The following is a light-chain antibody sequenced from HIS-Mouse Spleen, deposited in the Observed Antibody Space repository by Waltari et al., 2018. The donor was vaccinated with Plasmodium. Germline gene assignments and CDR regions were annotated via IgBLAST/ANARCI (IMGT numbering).Light chain of an antibody. Sequence: SYELTQPPSVSVSPAPTARITCSGDALPKKYAYWYQQNSGQDPVLVIYEDSKRPSGIPERFSGSSSGTMATLTISGAQVEDEADYYCYSTDSSGNHRVFGGGTKLTVL. CDR1: ALPKKY. V-gene: IGLV3-10*01. CDR2: EDS. J-gene: IGLJ3*02. CDR3: YSTDSSGNHRV.